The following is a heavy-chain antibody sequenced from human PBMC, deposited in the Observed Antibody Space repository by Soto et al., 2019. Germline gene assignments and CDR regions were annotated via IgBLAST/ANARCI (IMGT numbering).Heavy chain of an antibody. V-gene: IGHV4-38-2*01. J-gene: IGHJ4*02. CDR2: IYHSGST. CDR3: ARAWGTGFYNFDS. Sequence: SETLSLTCAVSGYSISTGFNWGWIRQPPGKGLEWIGSIYHSGSTYYNLSLKSRVTISADTSKNQISLKLISVTAADTAPYYCARAWGTGFYNFDSWGQGNLVTVSS. CDR1: GYSISTGFN. D-gene: IGHD1-1*01.